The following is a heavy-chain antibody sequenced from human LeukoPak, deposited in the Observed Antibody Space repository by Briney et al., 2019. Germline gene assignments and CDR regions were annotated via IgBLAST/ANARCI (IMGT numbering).Heavy chain of an antibody. J-gene: IGHJ2*01. D-gene: IGHD6-13*01. CDR1: GFTFSSYE. CDR3: AREGYWSTNWYKFGSLLRYFDL. Sequence: EGSLRLSCAASGFTFSSYEMNWVRQAPGKGLEWVSYISSSGSTIYYADSVKGRFTISRDNAKNSLYLQMNSLRAEDTAVYYCAREGYWSTNWYKFGSLLRYFDLWGRGTLVTVSS. V-gene: IGHV3-48*03. CDR2: ISSSGSTI.